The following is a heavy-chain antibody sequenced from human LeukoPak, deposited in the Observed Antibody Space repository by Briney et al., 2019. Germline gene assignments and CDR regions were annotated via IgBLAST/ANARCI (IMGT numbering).Heavy chain of an antibody. D-gene: IGHD4-23*01. V-gene: IGHV4-30-2*01. Sequence: SETLSLTCTVSGGSISSGVYYWNWIRQPPGKGLEWIGYIYQSGSTYYNPSLKSRVTISVDRSKDQFSLRLSSVTAADTAVYYCAKDQFHGGTVVTSDYGFDIWGQGTMVTVSS. CDR2: IYQSGST. J-gene: IGHJ3*02. CDR3: AKDQFHGGTVVTSDYGFDI. CDR1: GGSISSGVYY.